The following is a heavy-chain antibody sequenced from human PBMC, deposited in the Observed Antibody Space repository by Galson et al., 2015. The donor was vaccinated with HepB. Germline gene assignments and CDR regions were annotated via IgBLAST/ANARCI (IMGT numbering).Heavy chain of an antibody. Sequence: SLRLSCAASGFTFSSYSMNWVRQAPGKGLEWVSYISSSSSTIYYADSVKGRFTISRDNAKNSLYLQMNSLRDEDTAVYYCARERGSGSYGPDYYYYGMDVWGQGTTVTVSS. D-gene: IGHD3-10*01. V-gene: IGHV3-48*02. CDR2: ISSSSSTI. CDR1: GFTFSSYS. J-gene: IGHJ6*02. CDR3: ARERGSGSYGPDYYYYGMDV.